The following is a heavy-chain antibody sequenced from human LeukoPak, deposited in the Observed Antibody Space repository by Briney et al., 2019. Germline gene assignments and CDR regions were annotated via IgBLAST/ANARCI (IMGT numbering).Heavy chain of an antibody. V-gene: IGHV1-46*01. CDR1: GYTFTGYY. J-gene: IGHJ5*02. CDR2: INPSGGST. D-gene: IGHD2-2*01. CDR3: ARDSDCSSTSCLTFDP. Sequence: ASVKVSCKASGYTFTGYYMHWVRQAPGQGLEWMGIINPSGGSTSYAQKFQGRVTMTRDTSTSTVYMELSSLRSEDTAVYYCARDSDCSSTSCLTFDPWGQGTLVTVSS.